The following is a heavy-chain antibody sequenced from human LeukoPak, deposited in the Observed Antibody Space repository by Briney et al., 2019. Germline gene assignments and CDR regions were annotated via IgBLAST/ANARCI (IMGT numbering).Heavy chain of an antibody. CDR3: ARGYPRLRYFDFPPWYYYMDV. J-gene: IGHJ6*03. D-gene: IGHD3-9*01. Sequence: AASVKVSCKASGGAFSSSAIIWVRQAPGQGLEWMGGIIPIFGTTNYAQKFQGRVTITADEFTSTAYMELSSLRSEDTAVYYCARGYPRLRYFDFPPWYYYMDVWGKGTTVTISS. CDR1: GGAFSSSA. CDR2: IIPIFGTT. V-gene: IGHV1-69*13.